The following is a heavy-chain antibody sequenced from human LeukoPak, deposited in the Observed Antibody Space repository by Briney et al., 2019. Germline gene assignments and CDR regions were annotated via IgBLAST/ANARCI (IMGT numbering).Heavy chain of an antibody. CDR1: GFTFSSYA. J-gene: IGHJ6*03. V-gene: IGHV3-23*01. CDR3: AKPLYSSSFHYYMDV. CDR2: ISGSGGST. D-gene: IGHD6-13*01. Sequence: PGGSLRLSCAASGFTFSSYAMSWVHQAPGKGLEWASAISGSGGSTYYADSVKGRFTISRDNSKNTLYLQMNSLRAEDTAVYYCAKPLYSSSFHYYMDVWGKGTTVTVSS.